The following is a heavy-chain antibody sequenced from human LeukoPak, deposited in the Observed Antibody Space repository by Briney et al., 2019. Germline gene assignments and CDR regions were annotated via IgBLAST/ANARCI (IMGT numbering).Heavy chain of an antibody. Sequence: GASVKVSCKASGFTFTSSAMQWVGQARGQRLEGIGWIVVGSGNTNYAQKFQERVIITRDMSTSTAYMELSSLRSEDTAVYYCAADQSYCSGGSCPGYWGQGTLVTVSS. D-gene: IGHD2-15*01. CDR2: IVVGSGNT. CDR3: AADQSYCSGGSCPGY. V-gene: IGHV1-58*02. J-gene: IGHJ4*02. CDR1: GFTFTSSA.